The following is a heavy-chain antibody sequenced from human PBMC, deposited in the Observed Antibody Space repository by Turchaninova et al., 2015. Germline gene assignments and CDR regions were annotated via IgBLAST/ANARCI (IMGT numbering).Heavy chain of an antibody. D-gene: IGHD6-19*01. Sequence: QVQLQESGPGLVKPSETLSLTCTVSGGSISSNSYYWGWIRQPPGQGLEWRGGFYYSGSTYYNPSLKSRVTRSVDSSKNPFSLKLSSLTAADTAVYYCAGHVSSGWLYYYHGMDVWGQGTTVTVSS. CDR2: FYYSGST. CDR1: GGSISSNSYY. V-gene: IGHV4-39*01. CDR3: AGHVSSGWLYYYHGMDV. J-gene: IGHJ6*02.